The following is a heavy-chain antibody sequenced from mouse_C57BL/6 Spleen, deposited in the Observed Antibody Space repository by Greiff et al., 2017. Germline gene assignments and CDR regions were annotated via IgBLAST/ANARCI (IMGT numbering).Heavy chain of an antibody. D-gene: IGHD1-1*01. CDR1: GYSFTDYN. CDR2: INPNYGTT. J-gene: IGHJ1*03. V-gene: IGHV1-39*01. CDR3: ARGEDYDGSIRYFDV. Sequence: EVQLLQSGPELVKPGASVTISCKASGYSFTDYNMNWVKQSNGKSLEWIGVINPNYGTTSYNQKFKGKATLTVDQSSSTAYMQLNSLTSEDSAVYYCARGEDYDGSIRYFDVWGTGTTVTVSS.